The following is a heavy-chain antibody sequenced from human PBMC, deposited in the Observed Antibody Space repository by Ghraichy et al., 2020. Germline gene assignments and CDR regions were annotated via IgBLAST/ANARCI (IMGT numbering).Heavy chain of an antibody. CDR1: GFSVISNY. CDR3: ARGGTAGALDL. Sequence: GESLNISCAASGFSVISNYMSWVRQAPGKGLEWVSLIHGRGTTSYIYSVKGRFTIPRDNSVNAVYLQLQSLRAEDTAVYYCARGGTAGALDLWGQGTLVTVAS. D-gene: IGHD6-13*01. J-gene: IGHJ4*02. CDR2: IHGRGTT. V-gene: IGHV3-66*01.